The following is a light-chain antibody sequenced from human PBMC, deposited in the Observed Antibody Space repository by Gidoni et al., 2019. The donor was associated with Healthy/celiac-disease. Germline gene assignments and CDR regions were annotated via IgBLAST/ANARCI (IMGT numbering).Light chain of an antibody. CDR3: SSYTSSSTRV. V-gene: IGLV2-14*01. Sequence: QSALTQPGSVSGSPGQSLTIPCTGTSGDVGGYNYVSWYQQHPGKAPKLMIYEVSNRPSGVSNRFSGSKSGNTASLTISGLQAEDEADYYCSSYTSSSTRVFGTGTKVTVL. CDR1: SGDVGGYNY. CDR2: EVS. J-gene: IGLJ1*01.